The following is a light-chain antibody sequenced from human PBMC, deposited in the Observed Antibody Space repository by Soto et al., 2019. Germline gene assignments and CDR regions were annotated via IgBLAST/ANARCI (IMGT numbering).Light chain of an antibody. CDR2: RNN. Sequence: QSVLTQPPSASGTPGQTVTISCSGSTSNIGTNYVYWYQQLPGTAPQLLIYRNNERPSGVPDRFSGSKSGTSASLAISGLRSDDESDYYCAALDGDLSGPGWVFGGGTKLTVL. J-gene: IGLJ3*02. CDR1: TSNIGTNY. V-gene: IGLV1-47*01. CDR3: AALDGDLSGPGWV.